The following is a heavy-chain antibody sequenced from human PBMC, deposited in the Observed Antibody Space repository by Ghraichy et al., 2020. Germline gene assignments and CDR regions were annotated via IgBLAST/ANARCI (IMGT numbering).Heavy chain of an antibody. J-gene: IGHJ6*02. CDR3: ARLGGYHYYYYYGMDV. Sequence: SETLSLTCAVYGGSFSGYYWSWIRQPPGKGLEWIGEINHSGSTNYNPSLKSRVTISVDTSKNQFSLKLSSVTAADTAVYYCARLGGYHYYYYYGMDVWGQGTTVTVSS. CDR1: GGSFSGYY. D-gene: IGHD3-22*01. CDR2: INHSGST. V-gene: IGHV4-34*01.